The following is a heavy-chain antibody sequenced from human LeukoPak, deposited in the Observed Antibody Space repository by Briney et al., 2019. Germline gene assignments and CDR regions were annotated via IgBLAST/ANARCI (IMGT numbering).Heavy chain of an antibody. CDR3: ARAHSTVTTGSYFDY. D-gene: IGHD4-17*01. J-gene: IGHJ4*02. Sequence: PSETLSLTCTVSGGSISSSSYYWGWIRQPPGKGLEWIGSIYYSGSTYYNPSLKSRVTMSVDTSKNQFSLKLSSVTAADTAVYYCARAHSTVTTGSYFDYWGQGTLVTVSS. V-gene: IGHV4-39*07. CDR1: GGSISSSSYY. CDR2: IYYSGST.